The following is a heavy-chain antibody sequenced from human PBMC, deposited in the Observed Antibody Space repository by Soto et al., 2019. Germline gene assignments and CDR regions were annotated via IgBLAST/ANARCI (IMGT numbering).Heavy chain of an antibody. CDR2: MYYTGVT. CDR3: ARGGEPLGYYGLDV. Sequence: VQLQESGPGLLKASETLSLTCSVSGGSVRSGNHFWNWIRQPPGRGLEWLGYMYYTGVTNYNPSLKSRVSMSVDTSKDQFSLNLTSLTAADTAVYYCARGGEPLGYYGLDVWCQGTTVTVSS. CDR1: GGSVRSGNHF. J-gene: IGHJ6*02. V-gene: IGHV4-61*01.